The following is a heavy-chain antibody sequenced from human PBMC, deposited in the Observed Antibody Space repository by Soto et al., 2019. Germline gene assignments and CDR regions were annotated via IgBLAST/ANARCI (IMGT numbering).Heavy chain of an antibody. V-gene: IGHV3-7*01. Sequence: EVQLVESGGGLVQPGGSLRLSCAASGFLFNHYWMSWVRQAPGKGLEWVANIKPDGSEKNYVDSVKGRFTISRDNAKNSLELQMNSLTAEDTAGYYGAGVAIWGQGTLVTVSS. CDR1: GFLFNHYW. D-gene: IGHD5-12*01. CDR3: AGVAI. CDR2: IKPDGSEK. J-gene: IGHJ4*02.